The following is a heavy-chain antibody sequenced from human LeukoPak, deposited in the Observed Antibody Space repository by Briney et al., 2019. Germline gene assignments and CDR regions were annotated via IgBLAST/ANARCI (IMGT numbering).Heavy chain of an antibody. V-gene: IGHV3-21*01. CDR3: ARGTMFPYYFDY. CDR1: GFTFSSYT. D-gene: IGHD3-10*02. J-gene: IGHJ4*02. CDR2: ISSSSSYI. Sequence: GGSLRLSCAASGFTFSSYTMNWVRQAPGKGLEWVSAISSSSSYIYYADSLKGRFTISRDNAKNSLYLQMNSLRAEDTAVYYCARGTMFPYYFDYWGQGTLVTVSS.